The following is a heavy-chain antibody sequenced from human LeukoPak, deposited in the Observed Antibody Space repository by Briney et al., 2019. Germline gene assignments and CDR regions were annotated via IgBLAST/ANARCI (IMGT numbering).Heavy chain of an antibody. CDR1: GDSVIYSY. CDR3: VRGYHISINNWFDY. V-gene: IGHV4-4*07. Sequence: SETLSLTCTGSGDSVIYSYWSWIRQPAGKGLELIGRLSAASTPDYNPSLKSRLTMSVDTSKNQFSLRLSSVTAADTVVYYCVRGYHISINNWFDYWGQGALVTVSS. D-gene: IGHD3-3*01. CDR2: LSAASTP. J-gene: IGHJ4*02.